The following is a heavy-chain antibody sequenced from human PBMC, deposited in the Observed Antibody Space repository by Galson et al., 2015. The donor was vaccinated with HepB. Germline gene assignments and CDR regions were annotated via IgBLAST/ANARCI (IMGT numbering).Heavy chain of an antibody. CDR1: GVDVSRNF. CDR3: AKAFCSGDCWFDS. CDR2: IYTGGNT. Sequence: LRLSCAASGVDVSRNFISWVRQAPGKGLKWVSVIYTGGNTYYADSVKGRFSISRDDSKNTVYLQMNSLRAEDTAVYYCAKAFCSGDCWFDSWGRGSLVTVSS. V-gene: IGHV3-53*01. D-gene: IGHD2-21*02. J-gene: IGHJ5*01.